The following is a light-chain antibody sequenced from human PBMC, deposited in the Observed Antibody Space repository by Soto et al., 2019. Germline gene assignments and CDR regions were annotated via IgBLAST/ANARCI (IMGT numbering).Light chain of an antibody. Sequence: DIQLTQSPSFLSASVGDRVTITCRASQGISSYLAWYQQKPGKAPKLLIYAASTLQSGVPSRFSGSGSGTEFTLTISRLQPEDFATYYCQQLHSYPRTFGQGTKVEIK. CDR1: QGISSY. J-gene: IGKJ1*01. CDR2: AAS. V-gene: IGKV1-9*01. CDR3: QQLHSYPRT.